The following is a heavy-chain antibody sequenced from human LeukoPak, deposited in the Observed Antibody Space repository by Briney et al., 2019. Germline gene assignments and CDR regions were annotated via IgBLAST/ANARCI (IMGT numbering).Heavy chain of an antibody. D-gene: IGHD6-13*01. CDR3: ATHRHSSSWYAEPDLVN. CDR1: GFTFSSYA. Sequence: PGGSLRFSCAASGFTFSSYAGSWLRQAPGKGLVLVSAISGSVASSYYADSVTGRFTIYSDNSKSTLYLQLTSLRAEDTAVYYCATHRHSSSWYAEPDLVNWGQGTLVTAPS. V-gene: IGHV3-23*01. CDR2: ISGSVASS. J-gene: IGHJ4*02.